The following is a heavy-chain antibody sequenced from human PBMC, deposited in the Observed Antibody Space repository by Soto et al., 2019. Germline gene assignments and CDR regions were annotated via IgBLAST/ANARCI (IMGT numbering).Heavy chain of an antibody. CDR3: AKGILEWYYYYGMDV. J-gene: IGHJ6*02. Sequence: SLKISCAASGFTFDDYAMHWVRQAPGKGLEWVSGISWNSGSIGYADSVKGRFTISRDNAKNSLYLQMNSLRAEDTALYYCAKGILEWYYYYGMDVWGQGTTVTVSS. D-gene: IGHD3-3*01. V-gene: IGHV3-9*01. CDR2: ISWNSGSI. CDR1: GFTFDDYA.